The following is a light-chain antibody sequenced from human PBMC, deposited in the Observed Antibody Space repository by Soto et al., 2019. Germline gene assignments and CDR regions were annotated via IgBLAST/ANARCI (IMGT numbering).Light chain of an antibody. Sequence: AIRMTQSPSSLSASTGDRVTITCRASQGISSYLAGYQQKPGKAPKLLIYAASTLQSGVPSRFSGSGSGTDFTLTISCLQSEDLATCYFRQYYSYPLTFGGGNKVEIK. CDR2: AAS. CDR1: QGISSY. V-gene: IGKV1-8*01. J-gene: IGKJ4*01. CDR3: RQYYSYPLT.